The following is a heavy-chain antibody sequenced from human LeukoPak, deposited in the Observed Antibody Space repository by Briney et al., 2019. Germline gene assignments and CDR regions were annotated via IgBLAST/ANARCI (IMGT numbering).Heavy chain of an antibody. V-gene: IGHV5-51*01. CDR2: IYPGDSDT. CDR1: GYSFTSYW. D-gene: IGHD6-19*01. CDR3: ARLSASSPPARYYFDY. Sequence: GESLKISCKGSGYSFTSYWIGWVRQMPGKGLEWMGIIYPGDSDTRYSPSFQGQVTISADKSISTAYLQWSSLKASDTAMYYCARLSASSPPARYYFDYWGQGTLVTVSS. J-gene: IGHJ4*02.